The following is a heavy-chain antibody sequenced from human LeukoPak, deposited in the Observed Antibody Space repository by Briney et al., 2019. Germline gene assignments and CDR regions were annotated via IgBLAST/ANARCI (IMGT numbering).Heavy chain of an antibody. J-gene: IGHJ4*02. CDR2: INHSGST. V-gene: IGHV4-34*01. CDR1: GGSFSGYY. CDR3: ARGPPPDHGTVTTFDY. D-gene: IGHD4-17*01. Sequence: KPSETPSLTCAVYGGSFSGYYWSWIRQPPGKGLEWIGEINHSGSTNYNPSLKSRATISVDTSKNQFSLKLSSVTAADTAVYYCARGPPPDHGTVTTFDYWGQGTLVTVSS.